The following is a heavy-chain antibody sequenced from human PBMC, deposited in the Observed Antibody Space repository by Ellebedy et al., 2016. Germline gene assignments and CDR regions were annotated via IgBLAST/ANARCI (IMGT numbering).Heavy chain of an antibody. CDR3: VKGWWELRSGAFDI. CDR1: GFTFSSYA. CDR2: ISSNGGST. Sequence: GGSLRLSXSASGFTFSSYAMHWVRQAPGKGLEYVSAISSNGGSTYYADSVKGRFTISRDNSKNTLYLQMSSLRAEDTAVYYCVKGWWELRSGAFDIWGQGTMVTVSS. V-gene: IGHV3-64D*06. D-gene: IGHD1-26*01. J-gene: IGHJ3*02.